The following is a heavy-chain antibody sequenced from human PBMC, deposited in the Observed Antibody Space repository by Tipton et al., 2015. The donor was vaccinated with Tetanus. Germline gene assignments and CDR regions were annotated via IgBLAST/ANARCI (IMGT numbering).Heavy chain of an antibody. CDR2: VQSGGRA. V-gene: IGHV3-66*01. D-gene: IGHD5-24*01. CDR3: AKSAYNYDY. CDR1: GFSFSDYY. J-gene: IGHJ4*02. Sequence: SLRLSCAASGFSFSDYYMNWVRQAPGKGLEWVSVVQSGGRADFADSVKGRFSISRDKSKNTLYLHMNSLRVEDTAVYFCAKSAYNYDYWGQGTLVTVSS.